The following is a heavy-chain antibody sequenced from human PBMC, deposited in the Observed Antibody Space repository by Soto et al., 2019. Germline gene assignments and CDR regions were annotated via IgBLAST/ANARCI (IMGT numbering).Heavy chain of an antibody. D-gene: IGHD2-21*02. J-gene: IGHJ6*02. V-gene: IGHV4-59*01. CDR2: MYNTGST. CDR3: PXVXGSYXGTDCYPLDV. Sequence: ETLSLTCTVSGGSISGYYWSWIRQPPGKGLEWIGYMYNTGSTVYNPSFKSRVTISVDTSKNQFSLKLNSVTAADTAVYYCPXVXGSYXGTDCYPLDVWGQLTTVTVSS. CDR1: GGSISGYY.